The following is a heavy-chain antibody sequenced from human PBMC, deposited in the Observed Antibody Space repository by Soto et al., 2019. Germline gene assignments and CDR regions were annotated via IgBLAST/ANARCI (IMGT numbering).Heavy chain of an antibody. CDR1: GFTFGDYA. J-gene: IGHJ4*02. CDR2: IRSKAYGGTT. V-gene: IGHV3-49*03. Sequence: GGSLRLSCTASGFTFGDYAMSWFRQAPGKGLEWVGFIRSKAYGGTTEYAASVKGRFTISRDDSKSIAYLQMNSLKTEDTAVYYCNRDLRPLAVAGIYGYWGQGTLVTVSS. CDR3: NRDLRPLAVAGIYGY. D-gene: IGHD6-19*01.